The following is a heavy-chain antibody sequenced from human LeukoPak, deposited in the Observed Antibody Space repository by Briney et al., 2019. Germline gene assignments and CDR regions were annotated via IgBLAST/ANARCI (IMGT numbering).Heavy chain of an antibody. D-gene: IGHD3-16*01. CDR1: VFTFSTYG. CDR2: ISASGGLT. J-gene: IGHJ5*02. CDR3: ARGGDDLNWFDP. V-gene: IGHV3-23*01. Sequence: GALRLSCAASVFTFSTYGMSWVRQAPGKGLEWVSTISASGGLTYYADSVKGRFTMSRDNSKNTLYLQMNSLRAEDTAVYYCARGGDDLNWFDPWGQGTLVTVSS.